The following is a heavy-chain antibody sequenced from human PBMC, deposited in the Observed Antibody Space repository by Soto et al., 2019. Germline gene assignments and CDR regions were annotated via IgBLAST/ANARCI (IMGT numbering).Heavy chain of an antibody. CDR1: GRYISSSSYY. CDR2: IYYSWYT. D-gene: IGHD3-16*01. CDR3: ARHNGPLYVGYYYDMDV. V-gene: IGHV4-39*01. J-gene: IGHJ6*02. Sequence: ASETLSPTCNVSGRYISSSSYYWGLIRQLPGKGLEWIGSIYYSWYTYYNPSLKSRVTISVDTSKNQFSLKLSSVTAADTAVYYCARHNGPLYVGYYYDMDVWGQGTTVT.